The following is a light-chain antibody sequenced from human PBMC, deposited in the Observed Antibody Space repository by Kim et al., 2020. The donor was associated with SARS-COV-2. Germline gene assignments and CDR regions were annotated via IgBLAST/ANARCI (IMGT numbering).Light chain of an antibody. J-gene: IGLJ2*01. CDR2: EDN. CDR1: SGGIASNY. CDR3: QSYDSSNHVV. V-gene: IGLV6-57*03. Sequence: KPGTSCCNRSSGGIASNYVQWYQQRPGSAPTTVIYEDNQRPSGVPDRFSGSIDSSSNSASLTISGLKTEDEADYYCQSYDSSNHVVFGGGTQLTVL.